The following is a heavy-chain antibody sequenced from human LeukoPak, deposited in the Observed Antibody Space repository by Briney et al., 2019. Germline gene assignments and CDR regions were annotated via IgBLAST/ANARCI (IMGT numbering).Heavy chain of an antibody. V-gene: IGHV4-4*07. D-gene: IGHD6-6*01. Sequence: LSCGASGLTFSSYSMNWVRQAPGKGLEWIGRIYTSGSTNYNPSLKSRVTMSVATSKNQFSLKLSSVTAADTAVYYCARDRQDAFDTWGQGTTVTVSS. J-gene: IGHJ3*02. CDR2: IYTSGST. CDR1: GLTFSSYS. CDR3: ARDRQDAFDT.